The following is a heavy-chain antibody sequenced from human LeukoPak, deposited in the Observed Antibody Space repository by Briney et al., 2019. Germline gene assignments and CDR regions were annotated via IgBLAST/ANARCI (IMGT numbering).Heavy chain of an antibody. D-gene: IGHD3-10*01. CDR2: IYYSGST. CDR3: ASGEVTFDY. V-gene: IGHV4-59*01. CDR1: GGSISNYY. J-gene: IGHJ4*02. Sequence: ETLSLTCTVSGGSISNYYWSWIRPPPGKGLEWIGYIYYSGSTNYNPSLKSRVSISLDTSKNHFSLKLSSVTAADTAVYYCASGEVTFDYWGQGTLVTVSS.